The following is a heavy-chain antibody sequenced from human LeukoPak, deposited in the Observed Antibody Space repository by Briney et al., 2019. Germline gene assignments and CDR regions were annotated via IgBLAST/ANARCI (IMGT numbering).Heavy chain of an antibody. CDR2: ISSSSSTI. V-gene: IGHV3-48*04. CDR3: ARDRGPLVLAFDI. CDR1: GFTFSSYS. Sequence: GGSLRLSCAASGFTFSSYSMNWVRQAPGKGLEWVSYISSSSSTIYYADCVKGRFTISRDNAKNSLYLQMNSLRAEDTAVYYCARDRGPLVLAFDIWGQGTMVTVSS. D-gene: IGHD6-13*01. J-gene: IGHJ3*02.